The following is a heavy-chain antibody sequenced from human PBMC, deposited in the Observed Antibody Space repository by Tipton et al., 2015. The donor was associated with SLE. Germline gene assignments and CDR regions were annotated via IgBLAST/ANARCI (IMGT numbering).Heavy chain of an antibody. V-gene: IGHV4-39*07. CDR2: LYYTGST. CDR3: ARRMVQGGDALDI. Sequence: LRLSCTVSGGSISSSSYYWAWIRQPPGKGLEWIGNLYYTGSTYYNPSLKSRVTISLDTSKNQFSLKLTSVTAADTAVYYCARRMVQGGDALDIWGLGTLVTVSS. J-gene: IGHJ3*02. CDR1: GGSISSSSYY. D-gene: IGHD3-10*01.